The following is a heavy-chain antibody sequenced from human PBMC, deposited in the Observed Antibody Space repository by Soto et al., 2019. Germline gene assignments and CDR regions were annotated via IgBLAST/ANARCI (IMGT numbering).Heavy chain of an antibody. CDR1: GFTFSSYA. V-gene: IGHV3-23*01. CDR3: AKDLPAAIILLGFGPFDY. CDR2: ISGSGGST. Sequence: PGGSLRLSCAASGFTFSSYAMSWVRQAPGKGLEWVSAISGSGGSTYYADSVKGRFTISRDNSKNTLYLQMNSLRAEDTAVYYCAKDLPAAIILLGFGPFDYWGQGTLVTVSS. J-gene: IGHJ4*02. D-gene: IGHD2-2*01.